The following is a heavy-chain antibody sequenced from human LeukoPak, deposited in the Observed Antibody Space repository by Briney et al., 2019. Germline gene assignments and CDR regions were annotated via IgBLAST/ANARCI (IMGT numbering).Heavy chain of an antibody. Sequence: PSETLSLTCAVPGFSISTITYYWGWIRQPPGKGLEWIGTVSSTGDTYYNPSLKSRVTVSIATSSNQFSLRLTSMTAADTAVYYCARLTWLGAGSWFDPWGQGALVTVSS. CDR1: GFSISTITYY. CDR3: ARLTWLGAGSWFDP. D-gene: IGHD6-19*01. CDR2: VSSTGDT. V-gene: IGHV4-39*01. J-gene: IGHJ5*02.